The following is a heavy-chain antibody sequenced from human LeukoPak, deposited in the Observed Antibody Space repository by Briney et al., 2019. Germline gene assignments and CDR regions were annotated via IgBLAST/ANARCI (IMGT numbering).Heavy chain of an antibody. V-gene: IGHV3-7*03. CDR1: GFTFSNYW. CDR3: ARDRHYDFWSGCYTPFNS. D-gene: IGHD3-3*01. CDR2: MKQDGSEQ. Sequence: GGSLRLSCTASGFTFSNYWMSWVRQAPGKGLEWVANMKQDGSEQYYVDPMKGRFTISRDNAKNSLYLQINSLRAEDTAVYYCARDRHYDFWSGCYTPFNSWGQGTLVTVSS. J-gene: IGHJ4*02.